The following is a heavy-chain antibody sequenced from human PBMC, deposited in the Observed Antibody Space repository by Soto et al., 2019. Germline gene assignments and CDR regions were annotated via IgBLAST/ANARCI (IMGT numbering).Heavy chain of an antibody. CDR3: ARGGGVGVAGAAAFDM. V-gene: IGHV1-2*02. D-gene: IGHD2-15*01. Sequence: QLHLVQSGAVVKKPGASVTVSCSASGYPVTAYYMHWVRQAHGRGLEWMGGINPATGATKYTQTFQGRVTMPRDTSTSTVFMDLSGLTSEDTAVFYCARGGGVGVAGAAAFDMWGQGTLVTVSS. J-gene: IGHJ3*02. CDR1: GYPVTAYY. CDR2: INPATGAT.